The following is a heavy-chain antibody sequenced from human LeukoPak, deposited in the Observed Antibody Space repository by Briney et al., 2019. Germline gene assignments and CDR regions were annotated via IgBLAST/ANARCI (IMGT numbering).Heavy chain of an antibody. CDR2: IYTSGST. V-gene: IGHV4-61*02. J-gene: IGHJ6*03. CDR1: GGSISSGSYY. Sequence: SETLSLTCTVSGGSISSGSYYWSWIRQPAGKGLEWIGRIYTSGSTNYNPSLKSRVTISVDTSKNQFSLKLSSVTAADTPVYYCARGGRLGTSYYYYYMDVWGKGTTVTVSS. CDR3: ARGGRLGTSYYYYYMDV. D-gene: IGHD1-26*01.